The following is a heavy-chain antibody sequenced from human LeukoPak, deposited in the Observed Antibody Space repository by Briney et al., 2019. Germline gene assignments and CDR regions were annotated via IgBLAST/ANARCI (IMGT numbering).Heavy chain of an antibody. V-gene: IGHV3-15*01. CDR3: TAGTGRSDFDY. Sequence: GGSLRLSCAASGFTFSNAWMSWVRQAPGRGLEWVGRIKRKGDDGTIDYAAPVKGRLSISRDDSKKTLYLQMKGLKSEDTAVYYCTAGTGRSDFDYWGQGTLVTVSS. CDR2: IKRKGDDGTI. J-gene: IGHJ4*02. D-gene: IGHD3/OR15-3a*01. CDR1: GFTFSNAW.